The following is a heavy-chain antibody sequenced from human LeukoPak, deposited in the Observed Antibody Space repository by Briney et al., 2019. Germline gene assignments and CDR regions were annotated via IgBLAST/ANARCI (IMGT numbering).Heavy chain of an antibody. CDR2: ISSSSSYI. CDR3: ARDIRCSSTSCFAYFDY. J-gene: IGHJ4*02. D-gene: IGHD2-2*01. V-gene: IGHV3-21*01. Sequence: GGSLRLSCAASGFTFSSYSMNWVRQAPGKGLEWVSSISSSSSYIYYADSVKGRFTISRDNAENSLYLQMNSLRAEDTAVYYCARDIRCSSTSCFAYFDYWGQGTLVTVSS. CDR1: GFTFSSYS.